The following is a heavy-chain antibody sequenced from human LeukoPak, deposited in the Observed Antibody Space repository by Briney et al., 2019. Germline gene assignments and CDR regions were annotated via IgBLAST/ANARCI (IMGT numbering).Heavy chain of an antibody. J-gene: IGHJ5*02. CDR3: ARAGYSYGNWFDP. D-gene: IGHD5-18*01. CDR1: GGSISSYY. V-gene: IGHV4-39*01. CDR2: IYYSGST. Sequence: SETLSLTCTVSGGSISSYYWGWIRQPPGKGLEWIGSIYYSGSTYYNPSLKSRVTISVDTSKNQFSLKLSSVTAADTAVYYCARAGYSYGNWFDPWGQGTLVTVSS.